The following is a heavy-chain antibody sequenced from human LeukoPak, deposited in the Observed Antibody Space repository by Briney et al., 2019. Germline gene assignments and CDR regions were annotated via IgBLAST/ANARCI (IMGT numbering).Heavy chain of an antibody. V-gene: IGHV3-7*03. J-gene: IGHJ4*02. CDR2: MKPDGREI. CDR1: GFTFSSYA. D-gene: IGHD6-13*01. Sequence: GGSLRLSCAASGFTFSSYAMSWVRQAPGKGLEWVANMKPDGREIYYVDSVKGRFTISRDNSKNTLYLQMNSLRAEDTAVYYCAKREYSSSWLYYFDYWGQGTLVTVSS. CDR3: AKREYSSSWLYYFDY.